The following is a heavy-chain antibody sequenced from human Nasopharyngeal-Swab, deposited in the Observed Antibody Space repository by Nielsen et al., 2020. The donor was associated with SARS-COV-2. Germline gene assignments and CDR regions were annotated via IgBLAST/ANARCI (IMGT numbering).Heavy chain of an antibody. J-gene: IGHJ4*02. CDR3: ARRPTGYGDYYFDS. D-gene: IGHD4-17*01. Sequence: WIRQSAGKGLEWIGYVYYYSGTTNSNPSLKSRVTISMDTSKKQFSLQMSSVTTADTAVYYCARRPTGYGDYYFDSWGQGTLVTVSS. V-gene: IGHV4-59*08. CDR2: VYYYSGTT.